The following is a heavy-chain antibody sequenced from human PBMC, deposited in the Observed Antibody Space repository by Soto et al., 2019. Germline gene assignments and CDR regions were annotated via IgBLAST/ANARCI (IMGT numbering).Heavy chain of an antibody. Sequence: QVQLVQSGAEVKKPGSSVKVSCKTSGGTFSSYSVSWVRQAPGQGLEWMGGIIPIFGIPTYAQKFQVRVNISADESTSTASMELSGLRSEDTAIYYCTRGHGFNGASFDYWGQGTLVTVSS. V-gene: IGHV1-69*01. J-gene: IGHJ4*02. CDR3: TRGHGFNGASFDY. D-gene: IGHD2-8*01. CDR2: IIPIFGIP. CDR1: GGTFSSYS.